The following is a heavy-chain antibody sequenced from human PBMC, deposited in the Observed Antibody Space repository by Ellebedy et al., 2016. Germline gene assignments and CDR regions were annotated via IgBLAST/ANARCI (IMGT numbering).Heavy chain of an antibody. V-gene: IGHV3-21*01. J-gene: IGHJ4*02. CDR3: ARDDLVGATDY. CDR2: ISSSSSYI. CDR1: GFTFSSYG. Sequence: GESLKISXAASGFTFSSYGMNWVRQAPGKGLEWVSSISSSSSYIYYADSVKGRFTISRDNAKNSLYLQMNSLRAEDTAVYYCARDDLVGATDYWGQGTLVTVSS. D-gene: IGHD1-26*01.